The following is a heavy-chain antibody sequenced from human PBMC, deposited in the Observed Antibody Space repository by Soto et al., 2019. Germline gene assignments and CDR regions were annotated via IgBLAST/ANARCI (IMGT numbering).Heavy chain of an antibody. CDR2: IIPMYNKP. J-gene: IGHJ6*02. Sequence: QVQLVQSGAEVKKPGSSVRVSCQASGGTLTTYAFNWVRQAPGQGLEWMGGIIPMYNKPNYAPNFLGRVTISAAPSTSTAYMELTTLRSEDTAVYFCARGYSGGYYYAMDVWGQGTTVTVSS. CDR3: ARGYSGGYYYAMDV. CDR1: GGTLTTYA. D-gene: IGHD4-4*01. V-gene: IGHV1-69*01.